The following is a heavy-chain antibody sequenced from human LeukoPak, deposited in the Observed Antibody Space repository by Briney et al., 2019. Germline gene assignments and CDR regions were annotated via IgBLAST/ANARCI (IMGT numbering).Heavy chain of an antibody. CDR3: AKGAYCGGDCSWSAFDI. J-gene: IGHJ3*02. CDR2: ISGSGSNT. V-gene: IGHV3-23*01. Sequence: GGSLRLSCAVSGFTFSSYAMSWVRQAPGKGLEWVSVISGSGSNTYYTDSVKGRFTISRDNSKNTLYLQMNSLRAEDTAVYYCAKGAYCGGDCSWSAFDIWGQGTMVTVSS. D-gene: IGHD2-21*02. CDR1: GFTFSSYA.